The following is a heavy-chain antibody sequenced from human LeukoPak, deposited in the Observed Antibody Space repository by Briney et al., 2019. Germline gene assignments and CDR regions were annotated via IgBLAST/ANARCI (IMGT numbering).Heavy chain of an antibody. D-gene: IGHD6-19*01. V-gene: IGHV1-2*02. J-gene: IGHJ5*02. CDR2: INPNSGGT. CDR3: ARAPYSRGWYDLGWFDP. CDR1: GYTFTGYY. Sequence: ASVKVSCKASGYTFTGYYMHWVRQAPGQGLEWMGWINPNSGGTNYAQKFQGRVTMTRDTSIITAYMELSGLRSDDTAVYYCARAPYSRGWYDLGWFDPWGQGTLVTVSS.